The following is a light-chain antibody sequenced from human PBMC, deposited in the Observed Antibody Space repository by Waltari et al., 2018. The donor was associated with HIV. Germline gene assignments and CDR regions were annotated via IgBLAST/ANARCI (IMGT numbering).Light chain of an antibody. CDR3: AAWDDTLKGFI. V-gene: IGLV1-44*01. CDR1: RSNIGSNH. CDR2: TNS. J-gene: IGLJ2*01. Sequence: QSVLTQPPSASGAPGQRVTISCSGSRSNIGSNHLSWYHQLPGTAPKLLIFTNSQRPSGVPDRFSGSKSGSSASLAISGLQSEDESQYFCAAWDDTLKGFIFGGGTQLTVL.